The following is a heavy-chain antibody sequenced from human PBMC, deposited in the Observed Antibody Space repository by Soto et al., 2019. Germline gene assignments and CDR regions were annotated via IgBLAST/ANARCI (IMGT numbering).Heavy chain of an antibody. CDR3: ATYGDSYIDAFDI. D-gene: IGHD4-17*01. CDR2: IYHSGST. J-gene: IGHJ3*02. Sequence: SETLSLTCAVSGGSISSSNWWSWVRQPPGKGLEWIGEIYHSGSTNYNPSLRSRVTISVDKSKNQFSLKLSSVTAADTAVYYCATYGDSYIDAFDIWGQGTMVTVSS. CDR1: GGSISSSNW. V-gene: IGHV4-4*02.